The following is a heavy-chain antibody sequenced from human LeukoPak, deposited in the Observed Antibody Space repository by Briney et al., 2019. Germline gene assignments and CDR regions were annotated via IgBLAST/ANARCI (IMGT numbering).Heavy chain of an antibody. D-gene: IGHD3-16*02. CDR1: GYTFTSYD. CDR2: MNPNSGNT. CDR3: ARGRPRLRLGELSSHFDY. Sequence: ASVKVSCKASGYTFTSYDINWVRQATGQGLEWMGWMNPNSGNTGYAQKFQGRVTMTRNTSISTAYMELSSLRSADMAVYYCARGRPRLRLGELSSHFDYWGQGTLVTVSS. V-gene: IGHV1-8*01. J-gene: IGHJ4*02.